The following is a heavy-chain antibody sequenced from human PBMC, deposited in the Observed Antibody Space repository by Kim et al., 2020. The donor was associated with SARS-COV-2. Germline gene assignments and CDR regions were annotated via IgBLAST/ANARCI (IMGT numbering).Heavy chain of an antibody. J-gene: IGHJ4*02. D-gene: IGHD2-2*01. CDR3: AKVTRARYCSSTSCSNFDY. V-gene: IGHV3-23*01. Sequence: GRFTISRDNSKNTLYLQMNSLRAEDTAVYYCAKVTRARYCSSTSCSNFDYWGQGTLVTVSS.